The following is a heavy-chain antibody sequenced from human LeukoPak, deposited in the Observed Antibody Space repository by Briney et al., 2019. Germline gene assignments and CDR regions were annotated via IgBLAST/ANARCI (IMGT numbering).Heavy chain of an antibody. D-gene: IGHD3-10*01. CDR2: ISGRGGST. J-gene: IGHJ4*02. CDR3: ARGDGSGSFMWF. V-gene: IGHV3-23*01. CDR1: GFTFSSYA. Sequence: GGSLRLSCAASGFTFSSYAMSWVRQAPGMGLEWVSGISGRGGSTYSADSVKGRFTISRDNSKNTLYLQMNSLRAEDTAVYYCARGDGSGSFMWFWGQGTLVTVSS.